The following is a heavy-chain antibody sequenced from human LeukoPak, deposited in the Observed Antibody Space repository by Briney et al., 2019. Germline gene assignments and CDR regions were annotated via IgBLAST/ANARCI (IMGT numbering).Heavy chain of an antibody. D-gene: IGHD6-13*01. CDR1: GFTFSDYY. CDR2: ISSSGSTI. V-gene: IGHV3-11*01. J-gene: IGHJ5*02. Sequence: PGGSLRLSCAASGFTFSDYYMSWIRQAPGKGLEWVSYISSSGSTIYYADSVKGRFTISRDNAKNSLYLQMNSLRAEDTAVYYCARVGLWGSSWYRSRLQFDPWGQGTLVTVSS. CDR3: ARVGLWGSSWYRSRLQFDP.